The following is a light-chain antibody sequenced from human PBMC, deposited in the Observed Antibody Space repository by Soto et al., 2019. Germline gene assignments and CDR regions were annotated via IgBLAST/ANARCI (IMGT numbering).Light chain of an antibody. CDR3: QQRSNWIT. Sequence: EIVLTQSPATLSLSPGERATLSCRASQSVGSYLAWYQQKPGLAPRLLIYDASTRATGIPARFSASGSGTDFTLTISSLEPEDFAVYYCQQRSNWITFGQGTRLEIK. V-gene: IGKV3-11*01. CDR2: DAS. CDR1: QSVGSY. J-gene: IGKJ5*01.